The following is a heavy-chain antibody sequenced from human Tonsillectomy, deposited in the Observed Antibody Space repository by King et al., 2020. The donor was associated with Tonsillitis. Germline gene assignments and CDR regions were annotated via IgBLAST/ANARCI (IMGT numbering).Heavy chain of an antibody. CDR1: GYTFTSYY. CDR3: ARAMIRGQGVFDY. D-gene: IGHD3-10*01. J-gene: IGHJ4*02. Sequence: VQLVESGAEVKKPGASVKVSCKASGYTFTSYYMHWVRQAPGQGLEWMGIVNPDGGSTTYGQMIQDRLTVTGDTSTGTVYMDLSNLRSEDTAVYYCARAMIRGQGVFDYWGQGTLVTVSS. V-gene: IGHV1-46*01. CDR2: VNPDGGST.